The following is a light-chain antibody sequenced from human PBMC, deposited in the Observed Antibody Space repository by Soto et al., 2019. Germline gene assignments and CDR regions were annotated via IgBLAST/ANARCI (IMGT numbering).Light chain of an antibody. Sequence: DRLLIQSPASLSTNVRDRVTITCRASQSISSYLNWYQQKPGKAPKLLIYAASSLQSGVPSRFSGSGSGTDFTLTISSLQPEDFATNCCRQSYSTPRAFVQGSKVAIK. CDR3: RQSYSTPRA. J-gene: IGKJ1*01. CDR1: QSISSY. CDR2: AAS. V-gene: IGKV1-39*01.